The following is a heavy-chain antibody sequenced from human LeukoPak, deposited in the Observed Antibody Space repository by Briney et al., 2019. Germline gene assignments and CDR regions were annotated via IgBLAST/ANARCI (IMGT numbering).Heavy chain of an antibody. Sequence: GGSLRLSRAASGFTFSSYSMNWVRQAPGKGLEWVSTISSSSIYIYYADSVKGRVTTSRDNAKKSVYLQMNSLRAEDTAVYYCARDQDYGDYESFDLWGRGTLVTVSS. D-gene: IGHD4-17*01. V-gene: IGHV3-21*01. CDR2: ISSSSIYI. CDR3: ARDQDYGDYESFDL. J-gene: IGHJ2*01. CDR1: GFTFSSYS.